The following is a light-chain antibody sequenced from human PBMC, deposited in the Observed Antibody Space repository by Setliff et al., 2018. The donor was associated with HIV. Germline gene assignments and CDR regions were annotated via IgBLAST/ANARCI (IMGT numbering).Light chain of an antibody. CDR1: ISDIGSYNF. V-gene: IGLV2-14*03. CDR2: DVT. CDR3: SSYAGSNNV. J-gene: IGLJ1*01. Sequence: QSVLTQPASVSGSPGQSITIPCTGSISDIGSYNFVSWYQQHPGKAPNLIISDVTKRPSGVSDRFSGSKSGHTASLTVSGLQAEDEADYYCSSYAGSNNVFGTGTKVTVL.